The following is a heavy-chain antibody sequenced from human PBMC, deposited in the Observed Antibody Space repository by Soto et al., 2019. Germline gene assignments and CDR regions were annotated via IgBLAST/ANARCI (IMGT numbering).Heavy chain of an antibody. CDR3: AKVRSTTIVDVVSLFAY. J-gene: IGHJ4*02. D-gene: IGHD3-3*01. V-gene: IGHV6-1*01. Sequence: SPTLSLTCAITGDSVSSNSAGWSWVRPSPSRGLEWLGRTYYRSKWYYEYAVSVRGRITINPDTSKNQYSLQLNSVTPEDTAVYYCAKVRSTTIVDVVSLFAYCGQGTPVTVSA. CDR2: TYYRSKWYY. CDR1: GDSVSSNSAG.